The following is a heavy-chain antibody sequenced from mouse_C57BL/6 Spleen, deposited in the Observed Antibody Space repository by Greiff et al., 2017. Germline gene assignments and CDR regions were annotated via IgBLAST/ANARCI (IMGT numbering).Heavy chain of an antibody. CDR3: ARATTVVAPAMDY. J-gene: IGHJ4*01. D-gene: IGHD1-1*01. Sequence: VKVVESGAELVKPGASVKISCKASGYAFSSYWMNWVKQRPGKGLEWIGQIYPGDGDTNYHGKFKGKATLTADKSSSTAYMQLSSLTSEDSAVYFCARATTVVAPAMDYWGQGTSVTVSS. CDR2: IYPGDGDT. CDR1: GYAFSSYW. V-gene: IGHV1-80*01.